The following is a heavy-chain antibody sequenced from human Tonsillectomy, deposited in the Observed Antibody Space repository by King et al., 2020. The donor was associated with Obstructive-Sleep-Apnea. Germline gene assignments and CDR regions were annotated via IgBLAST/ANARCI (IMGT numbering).Heavy chain of an antibody. CDR3: AREGTRSSWYYFDY. V-gene: IGHV4-34*01. Sequence: VQLPQWGAGLLKPSETLSLTCAVYGGSFSGYYWSWIRQPPGKGLEWIGEINHSGSTNYNPSLKSRVTISVDTSKNQFSLKLSSVTAADTAVYYCAREGTRSSWYYFDYWGQGTLVTVSS. J-gene: IGHJ4*02. CDR2: INHSGST. CDR1: GGSFSGYY. D-gene: IGHD6-13*01.